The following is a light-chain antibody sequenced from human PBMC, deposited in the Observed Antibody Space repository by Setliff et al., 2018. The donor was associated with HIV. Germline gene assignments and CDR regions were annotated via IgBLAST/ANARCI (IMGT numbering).Light chain of an antibody. CDR3: ATWDYSLKTVV. CDR1: SSNIGHSY. V-gene: IGLV1-47*01. CDR2: RSN. Sequence: QSALTQPPSASGTPGQRVTISCSGSSSNIGHSYVYWYQQFPGMAPKLLIYRSNQRPSGVPDRFSGSTSGTSACLAISGLRSEDEADYYCATWDYSLKTVVFGGGTKVTVL. J-gene: IGLJ2*01.